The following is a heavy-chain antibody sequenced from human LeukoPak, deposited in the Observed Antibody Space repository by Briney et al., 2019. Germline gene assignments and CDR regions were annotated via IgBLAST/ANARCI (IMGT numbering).Heavy chain of an antibody. D-gene: IGHD5-12*01. CDR1: GYSFTSYW. J-gene: IGHJ4*02. V-gene: IGHV5-10-1*01. Sequence: NRGESLKISCEDSGYSFTSYWISWVRQMSGKGLEWMGRIDPSDSNTKYSPAIQGHVTISADKSISTAYLQWTSLKASDTAVYYCARYGGYGRRPFDYWGQGTLVTVSS. CDR2: IDPSDSNT. CDR3: ARYGGYGRRPFDY.